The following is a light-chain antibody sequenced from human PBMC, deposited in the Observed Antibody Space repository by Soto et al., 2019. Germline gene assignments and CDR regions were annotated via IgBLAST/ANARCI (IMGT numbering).Light chain of an antibody. CDR2: AAS. Sequence: IQMTQSPSTLSASVRDRGTITCRASQTVSTWLAWYQQKPGKAPKVMIYAASSLQSGVPSRFSGSGSGTDFTLTISSLQPEDFATYYCLQDYNYPRTFGQGTKVDIK. CDR1: QTVSTW. J-gene: IGKJ1*01. V-gene: IGKV1-6*01. CDR3: LQDYNYPRT.